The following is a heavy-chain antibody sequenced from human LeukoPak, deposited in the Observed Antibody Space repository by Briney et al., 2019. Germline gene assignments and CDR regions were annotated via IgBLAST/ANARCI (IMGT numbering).Heavy chain of an antibody. CDR3: ARDDVDTPPFDY. CDR2: IYVSGSS. Sequence: SGTLSLTCTVSGGSISSGDYYWSWIRQPPGKGLEWIGRIYVSGSSVYNPSLKSRVTISVDTSKNQLSLRLKSVTAADTAVYYCARDDVDTPPFDYLGQGTLVTVSS. CDR1: GGSISSGDYY. J-gene: IGHJ4*02. V-gene: IGHV4-39*07. D-gene: IGHD5-18*01.